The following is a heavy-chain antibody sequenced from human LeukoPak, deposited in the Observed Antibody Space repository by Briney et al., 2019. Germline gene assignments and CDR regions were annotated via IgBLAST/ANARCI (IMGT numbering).Heavy chain of an antibody. D-gene: IGHD2-2*01. CDR1: GFTFSRYP. J-gene: IGHJ4*02. CDR2: ISYDGSNK. V-gene: IGHV3-30-3*01. CDR3: ASAMSPEFDY. Sequence: GGSLRLSCAASGFTFSRYPMHWVRQAPGKGLEWVAVISYDGSNKYYADSVKGRFTISRDNSKNTLYLQMSSLRAEDTAVYYCASAMSPEFDYWGQGTLVTVSS.